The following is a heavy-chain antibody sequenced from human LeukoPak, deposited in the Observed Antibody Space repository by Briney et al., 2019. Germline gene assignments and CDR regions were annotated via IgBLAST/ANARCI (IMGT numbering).Heavy chain of an antibody. CDR3: ASPQWLATENYFDY. CDR1: GFTFSSYW. D-gene: IGHD6-19*01. CDR2: TKQDGSEK. V-gene: IGHV3-7*01. J-gene: IGHJ4*02. Sequence: GGSLRLSCAASGFTFSSYWMSWVRQAPGKGLEWVANTKQDGSEKYYVDSVKGRFTISRDNAKNSLYLQMNSLRAEDTAVYYCASPQWLATENYFDYWGQGTLVTVSS.